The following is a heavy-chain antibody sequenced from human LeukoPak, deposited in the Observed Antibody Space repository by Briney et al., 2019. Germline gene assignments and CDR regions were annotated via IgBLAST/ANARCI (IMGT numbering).Heavy chain of an antibody. D-gene: IGHD6-19*01. Sequence: TGGSLRLSCAASGFTFSSYAMSWVRQAPGKGLEWVSAINGSDGSTYYADSVKGRFTISRDNSKNTLYLQMNSLRAEDTAVYYCAKDFSDIAVAGTDYGGQGTLVTVSS. V-gene: IGHV3-23*01. CDR2: INGSDGST. J-gene: IGHJ4*02. CDR3: AKDFSDIAVAGTDY. CDR1: GFTFSSYA.